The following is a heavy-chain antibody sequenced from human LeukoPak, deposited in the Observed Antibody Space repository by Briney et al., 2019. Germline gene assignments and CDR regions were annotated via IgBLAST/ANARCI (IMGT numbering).Heavy chain of an antibody. Sequence: ASVKVSCKVSGYTLTELSMHWVRQAPGKGLEWMGGFDPEDGETIYAQKFQGRVTITADESTSTAYMELSSLRSEDTAVYYCAVEVYYDSSGYYDFDYWGQGTLVTVSS. CDR3: AVEVYYDSSGYYDFDY. D-gene: IGHD3-22*01. J-gene: IGHJ4*02. CDR1: GYTLTELS. V-gene: IGHV1-24*01. CDR2: FDPEDGET.